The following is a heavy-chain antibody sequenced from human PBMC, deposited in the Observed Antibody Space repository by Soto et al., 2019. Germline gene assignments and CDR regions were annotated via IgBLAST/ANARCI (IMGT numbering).Heavy chain of an antibody. Sequence: QVQLQQWGAGLLKPSETLSLTCAVYGGSFSGYYWSWIRQPPGKGLEWIGEINHSGSTNYNPSLKSRVTISVDTSKNQFSLKLSSVTAADTAVYYCARGIMTGIAAVLDYWGQGTLVTVSS. D-gene: IGHD6-13*01. CDR3: ARGIMTGIAAVLDY. CDR1: GGSFSGYY. J-gene: IGHJ4*02. CDR2: INHSGST. V-gene: IGHV4-34*01.